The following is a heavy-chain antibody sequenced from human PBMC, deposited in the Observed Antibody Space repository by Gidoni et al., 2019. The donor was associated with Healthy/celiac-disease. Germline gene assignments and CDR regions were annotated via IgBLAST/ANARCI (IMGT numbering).Heavy chain of an antibody. CDR1: GFTFRSYG. J-gene: IGHJ4*02. Sequence: QVQLVESGGGVVQPGRSLRLSCAASGFTFRSYGMHGVRQAPGKGLEWMAVISYDGSNKYHADSVKGRFTISRDNSKNTLYLQMNSLRAEDTAVYYCVKGSGGPGGSYRLHYFDYWGQGTLVTVSS. CDR3: VKGSGGPGGSYRLHYFDY. D-gene: IGHD3-16*02. CDR2: ISYDGSNK. V-gene: IGHV3-30*18.